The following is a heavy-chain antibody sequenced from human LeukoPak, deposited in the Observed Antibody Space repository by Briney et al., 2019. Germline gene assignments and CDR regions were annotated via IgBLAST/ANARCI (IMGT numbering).Heavy chain of an antibody. V-gene: IGHV4-59*01. Sequence: SETLSLTCTVSGGSISSYYWSWIRQPPGKGLEWIGYIYYSGSTNYNPSLKSRVTISVDTSKNQFSLKLSSVTAADTAVYYCARDNLGIAAASDAFDIWGQGPMVPVSS. J-gene: IGHJ3*02. CDR2: IYYSGST. CDR1: GGSISSYY. CDR3: ARDNLGIAAASDAFDI. D-gene: IGHD6-13*01.